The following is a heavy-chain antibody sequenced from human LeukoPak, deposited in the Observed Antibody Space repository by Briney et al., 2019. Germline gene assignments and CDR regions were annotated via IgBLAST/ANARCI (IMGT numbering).Heavy chain of an antibody. CDR1: GGSISSYY. D-gene: IGHD3-22*01. J-gene: IGHJ4*02. CDR2: IYYSGST. V-gene: IGHV4-59*01. CDR3: ASESSGGNFDY. Sequence: SETLSLTCTVSGGSISSYYWSWIRQPPGERLEWIGYIYYSGSTNYNPSLKSRVTISVDKSKNQFSLKLSSVTAADTAVYYCASESSGGNFDYWGQGTLVTVSS.